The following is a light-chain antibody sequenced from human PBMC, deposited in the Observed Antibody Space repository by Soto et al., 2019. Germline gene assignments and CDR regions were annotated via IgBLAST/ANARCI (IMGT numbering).Light chain of an antibody. CDR3: HQRQSWPRT. CDR1: QYINTR. Sequence: EIVLTQSPATLSSFPGDRVNLSCRASQYINTRLAWYQHRPGQAHRLLIYQTSIRAAGIPARFSASGSGTDFTLTIRDVQPEDVALYYCHQRQSWPRTFGQGTKGNIK. J-gene: IGKJ1*01. CDR2: QTS. V-gene: IGKV3-11*01.